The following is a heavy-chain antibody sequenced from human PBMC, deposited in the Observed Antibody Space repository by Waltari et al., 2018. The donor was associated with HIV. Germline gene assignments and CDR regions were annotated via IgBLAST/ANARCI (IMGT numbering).Heavy chain of an antibody. CDR2: IYYSGST. J-gene: IGHJ6*02. V-gene: IGHV4-39*07. Sequence: QLQLQESGPGLVKPSETLSLTCTVSGGSISSSSYYWGWIRQPPGKGLEWIGSIYYSGSTYYNPSLKSRVTISVDTSKNQFSLKLSSVTAADTAVYYCASLGDGSGSYVFYYYGMDVWGQGTTVTVSS. D-gene: IGHD3-10*01. CDR3: ASLGDGSGSYVFYYYGMDV. CDR1: GGSISSSSYY.